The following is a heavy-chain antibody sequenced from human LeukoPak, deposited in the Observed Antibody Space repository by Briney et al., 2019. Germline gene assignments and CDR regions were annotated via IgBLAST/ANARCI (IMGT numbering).Heavy chain of an antibody. CDR3: ARGFGAAAGAY. D-gene: IGHD6-13*01. V-gene: IGHV4-4*07. Sequence: SETLSLTCTVSGGSISSYYWSWIRQPAGKGLEWVGRIYTSGSTNYNPSLKSRVIMSADTSKNQSSLKLSSVTAADTAVDYCARGFGAAAGAYWGQGNLVTVSS. CDR2: IYTSGST. J-gene: IGHJ4*02. CDR1: GGSISSYY.